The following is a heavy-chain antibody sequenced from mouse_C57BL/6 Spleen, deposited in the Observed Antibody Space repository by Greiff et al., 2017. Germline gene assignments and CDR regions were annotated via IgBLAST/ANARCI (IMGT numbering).Heavy chain of an antibody. J-gene: IGHJ4*01. CDR3: AKPPIYYDYDVGYAMDY. CDR1: GFSLTSYG. CDR2: IWGDGST. Sequence: VKLVESGPGLVAPSQSLSITCTVSGFSLTSYGVSWVRQPPGTGLEWLGVIWGDGSTNYHSALISRLSISKDNSKSQVFLKLNSLQTDDTATYYCAKPPIYYDYDVGYAMDYWGQGTSVTVSS. V-gene: IGHV2-3*01. D-gene: IGHD2-4*01.